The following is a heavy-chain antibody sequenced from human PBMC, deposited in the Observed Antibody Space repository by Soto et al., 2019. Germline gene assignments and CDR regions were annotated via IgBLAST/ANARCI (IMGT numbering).Heavy chain of an antibody. V-gene: IGHV2-5*02. D-gene: IGHD2-21*02. CDR3: AHSRCGGGCLRSYSSHYYYGMDV. Sequence: QITLKESGPPLVKPTQTLTLTCTFSGFSLSTGGVGVGWIRQPPGKALEWLALIYWDDDKRYSPSLKSRLTVTKDTSKHQVALTMTNMDPVDTATYYCAHSRCGGGCLRSYSSHYYYGMDVWGQGTTVTVSS. CDR1: GFSLSTGGVG. J-gene: IGHJ6*02. CDR2: IYWDDDK.